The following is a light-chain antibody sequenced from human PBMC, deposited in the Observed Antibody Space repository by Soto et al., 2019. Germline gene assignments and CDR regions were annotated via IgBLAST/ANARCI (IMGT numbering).Light chain of an antibody. Sequence: EIVLTQSPGTLSLSPGERATLSCRASQSVSSSYLAWYQQKPGQAPRLLIYSVSSRATGIPDRFSGSGSGTDFTLTISSLEPEDFAVYYCQQRSNWPSFGGGTKVDIK. CDR2: SVS. CDR3: QQRSNWPS. J-gene: IGKJ4*01. V-gene: IGKV3D-20*02. CDR1: QSVSSSY.